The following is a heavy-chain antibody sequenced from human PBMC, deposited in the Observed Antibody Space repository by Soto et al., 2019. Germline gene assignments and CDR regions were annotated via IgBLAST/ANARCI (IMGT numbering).Heavy chain of an antibody. CDR1: GFSLSTGGVG. Sequence: QITLEESGPTLVKPTQTLTLTCTFSGFSLSTGGVGVGWIRQPPGKALECLALIYWDDEKRYSPSLKSRLTLTKDSSKNQVVLTMTNLDPVDTATYYCTHSISLLRALDYWGQGTLVTVSS. CDR3: THSISLLRALDY. V-gene: IGHV2-5*02. CDR2: IYWDDEK. D-gene: IGHD3-3*02. J-gene: IGHJ4*02.